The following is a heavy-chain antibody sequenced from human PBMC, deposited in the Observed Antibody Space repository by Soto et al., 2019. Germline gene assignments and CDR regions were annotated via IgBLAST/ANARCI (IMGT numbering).Heavy chain of an antibody. J-gene: IGHJ3*02. Sequence: QVQLQESGPGLVKPSQTLSLTCTVSGGSISSGDYYWSWIRQPPGKGLEWIGYIYYSGSTYYNPFLLSRVTISVDTSKNQSSLKLRSVTAADTAVYYCARGLVADDAFDIWGQGTMVTVSS. CDR2: IYYSGST. CDR3: ARGLVADDAFDI. D-gene: IGHD5-12*01. CDR1: GGSISSGDYY. V-gene: IGHV4-30-4*01.